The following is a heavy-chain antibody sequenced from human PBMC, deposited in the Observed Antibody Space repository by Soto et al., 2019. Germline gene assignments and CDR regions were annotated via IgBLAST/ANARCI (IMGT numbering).Heavy chain of an antibody. Sequence: SETLSLTCTVSGGSISSYYWSWIRQPAGKGLEWIGRIYTSGGTNYNPSLKSRVTMSVDTSKNQFSLKLSSVTAADTAVYYCARGGYYDFWSGYPTTYYFDYWGQGTLVTVS. V-gene: IGHV4-4*07. D-gene: IGHD3-3*01. J-gene: IGHJ4*02. CDR3: ARGGYYDFWSGYPTTYYFDY. CDR2: IYTSGGT. CDR1: GGSISSYY.